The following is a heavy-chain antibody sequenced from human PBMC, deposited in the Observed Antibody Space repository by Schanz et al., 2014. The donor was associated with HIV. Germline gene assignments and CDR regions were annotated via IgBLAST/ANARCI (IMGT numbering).Heavy chain of an antibody. J-gene: IGHJ6*02. Sequence: QVQLVESGGGLVKPGGSLRLSCAASGFSLRDYYMSWIRQAPGKGLQWISYISVSGNSIYYADSVKGRFTISRDNAKNSMFLQMNSLRAEDTAVYYCARVANWDYYGMDVWGRGTTVTVSS. V-gene: IGHV3-11*04. CDR1: GFSLRDYY. D-gene: IGHD3-16*01. CDR2: ISVSGNSI. CDR3: ARVANWDYYGMDV.